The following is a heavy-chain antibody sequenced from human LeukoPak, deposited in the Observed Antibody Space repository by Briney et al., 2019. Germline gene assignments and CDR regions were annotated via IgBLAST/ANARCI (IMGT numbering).Heavy chain of an antibody. J-gene: IGHJ4*02. CDR3: AREVGSPFLYFDY. Sequence: GGSLRLSCAASGFTVSSNYMSWVRQAPGKGLEWVSVIYSGGSTYYADSVKGRFTISRDNSKNTLYLQMNSLRAEDTAVYYCAREVGSPFLYFDYWGQGTLVTVSS. CDR2: IYSGGST. CDR1: GFTVSSNY. D-gene: IGHD2-15*01. V-gene: IGHV3-53*01.